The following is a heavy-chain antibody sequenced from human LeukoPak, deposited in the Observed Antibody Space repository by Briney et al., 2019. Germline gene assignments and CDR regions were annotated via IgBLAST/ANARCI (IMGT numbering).Heavy chain of an antibody. CDR3: ARGGVRELYTY. D-gene: IGHD3-10*01. CDR2: VYYSGTT. V-gene: IGHV4-59*01. CDR1: GGSISSYY. Sequence: SETLSLTCTVSGGSISSYYWSWIRQSPGKRLEWIGYVYYSGTTNYNPSLKSRVTISVDTSKNQFSLKLSSVTAADTAVYYCARGGVRELYTYWGQGTLVTVSS. J-gene: IGHJ4*02.